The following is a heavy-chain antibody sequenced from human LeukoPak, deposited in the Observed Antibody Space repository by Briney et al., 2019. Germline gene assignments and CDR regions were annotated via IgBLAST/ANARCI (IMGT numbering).Heavy chain of an antibody. CDR2: IYPRDGST. Sequence: EASVKVSCKASGYTFTSNYIHWVRQAPGQGLERMGMIYPRDGSTSYAQKFQGRVTVTRDTSTSTVHMELSGLRSGDTAVYYCARDQEGFDYWGQGTLVTVSS. V-gene: IGHV1-46*01. J-gene: IGHJ4*02. CDR1: GYTFTSNY. CDR3: ARDQEGFDY.